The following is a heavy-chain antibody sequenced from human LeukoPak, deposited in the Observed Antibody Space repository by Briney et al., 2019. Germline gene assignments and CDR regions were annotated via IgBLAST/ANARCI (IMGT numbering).Heavy chain of an antibody. J-gene: IGHJ4*02. CDR3: AREGGPYRPLDY. Sequence: SETLSLTCGVSGGSITSTNYWTWVRQPPGKGLEWIGEVNLQGSTNYNPSLMGRVAISVDMSENHISLQLTSVTAADTAVYYRAREGGPYRPLDYSGQGTLVTVSS. CDR2: VNLQGST. CDR1: GGSITSTNY. V-gene: IGHV4-4*02.